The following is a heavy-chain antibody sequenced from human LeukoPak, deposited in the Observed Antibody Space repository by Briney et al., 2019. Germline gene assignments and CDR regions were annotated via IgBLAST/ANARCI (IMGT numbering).Heavy chain of an antibody. CDR1: GFTFSSYT. V-gene: IGHV3-23*01. Sequence: PGGSLRLSCAASGFTFSSYTMSWVRQAPGKGKEWVSLISGSGGITYYADSVKGRFTISRDNSKNTLYLQMDSLRAEDTAVYYCARGPYSSSSPFDYWGQGTLVTVSS. CDR3: ARGPYSSSSPFDY. D-gene: IGHD6-6*01. J-gene: IGHJ4*02. CDR2: ISGSGGIT.